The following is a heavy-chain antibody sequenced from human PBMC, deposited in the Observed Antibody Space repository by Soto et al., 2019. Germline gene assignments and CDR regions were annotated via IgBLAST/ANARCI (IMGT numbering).Heavy chain of an antibody. CDR1: GGSVSSSSYS. D-gene: IGHD6-19*01. J-gene: IGHJ4*02. CDR2: VHYSGTT. CDR3: VGEKAGGWRFDY. V-gene: IGHV4-61*01. Sequence: QVHLQESGPGLVKPSETLSLTCTVSGGSVSSSSYSWSWIRQPPGKKLEWIAYVHYSGTTHYNPSLKSRVTISVDTSNNQFSLKLSSVTAADTAMYYCVGEKAGGWRFDYWGQGILVTVSS.